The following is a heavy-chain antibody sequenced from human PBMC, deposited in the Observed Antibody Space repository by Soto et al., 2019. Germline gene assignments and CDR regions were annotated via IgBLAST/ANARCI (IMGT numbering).Heavy chain of an antibody. Sequence: GGSLRLSCAASGFTFTNYGMHWVRQAPGKGLEWVAVISFDGSNKYYTDSVKGRFTISRDNSKNTLYLQINSLRAEDTALYYCARTGQWLVLFNWFDPWGQGTLVTVSS. CDR2: ISFDGSNK. CDR1: GFTFTNYG. V-gene: IGHV3-30*03. D-gene: IGHD6-19*01. J-gene: IGHJ5*02. CDR3: ARTGQWLVLFNWFDP.